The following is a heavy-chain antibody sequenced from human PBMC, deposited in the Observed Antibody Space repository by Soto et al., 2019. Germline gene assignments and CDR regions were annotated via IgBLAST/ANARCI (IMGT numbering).Heavy chain of an antibody. CDR1: GGSFSGYY. CDR2: ISHTRSP. V-gene: IGHV4-34*01. Sequence: SETLSLTCAVYGGSFSGYYWNWIRQSPGKGLEWIGEISHTRSPNYNPSLTSRVDISVDTSKNQFSLRPSSVTAADTAVYYCAREEVRSGLDSWAQGTLVT. CDR3: AREEVRSGLDS. J-gene: IGHJ4*02.